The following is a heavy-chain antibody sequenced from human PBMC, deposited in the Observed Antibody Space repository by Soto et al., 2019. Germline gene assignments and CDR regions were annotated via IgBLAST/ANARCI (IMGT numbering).Heavy chain of an antibody. D-gene: IGHD6-13*01. CDR2: IYYSGST. Sequence: PSETLSLTCTVSGGSISSYYWSWIRQPPGKGLEWIGYIYYSGSTNYNPSLKSRVTISVDTSKNQFSLKLSSVTAVDTAVYYCARDHVELAGIYYYYYGMDVWGQGTTVTVSS. CDR3: ARDHVELAGIYYYYYGMDV. J-gene: IGHJ6*02. CDR1: GGSISSYY. V-gene: IGHV4-59*01.